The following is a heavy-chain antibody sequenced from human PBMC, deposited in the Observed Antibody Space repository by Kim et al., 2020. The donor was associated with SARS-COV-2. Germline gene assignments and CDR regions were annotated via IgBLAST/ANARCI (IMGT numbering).Heavy chain of an antibody. J-gene: IGHJ4*02. CDR2: IYKGDST. CDR3: AREGGSFDD. Sequence: GGSLRLSCAASGFIVSNNYMSWVRQAPGKGLEWVSVIYKGDSTYYADSVKGRFTISTDTSKNTLWLQMNSLRVEDTAVYYCAREGGSFDDWGQGTLVTVS. V-gene: IGHV3-53*01. CDR1: GFIVSNNY. D-gene: IGHD3-16*01.